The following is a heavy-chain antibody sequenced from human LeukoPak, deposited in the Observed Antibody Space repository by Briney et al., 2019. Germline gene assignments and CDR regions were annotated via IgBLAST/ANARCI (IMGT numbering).Heavy chain of an antibody. CDR3: AKDVGKWESLHFFDY. CDR2: ISGSGAST. D-gene: IGHD1-26*01. J-gene: IGHJ4*02. CDR1: GFTLSTNA. V-gene: IGHV3-23*01. Sequence: GGSLRLSCLTSGFTLSTNAMSWVRQAPGKELEWISGISGSGASTYYADSVKGRFTISRDDSRNTLYLQMNSLRGDDTAVYYCAKDVGKWESLHFFDYWGQGTLVTVSS.